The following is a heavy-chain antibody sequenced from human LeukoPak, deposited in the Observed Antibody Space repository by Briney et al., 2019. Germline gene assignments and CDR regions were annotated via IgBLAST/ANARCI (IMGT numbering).Heavy chain of an antibody. CDR2: IWYDGSNK. V-gene: IGHV3-33*06. Sequence: GGSLRLSCAASGFTFSSYGMHWVRQAPGKGLEWVAVIWYDGSNKYYADSVKGRFTISRDNSKNTLYLQMNSLRAEDTAVYYCAEDLTYYYDSSGTPGPFDYWGQGTLVTVSS. J-gene: IGHJ4*02. D-gene: IGHD3-22*01. CDR3: AEDLTYYYDSSGTPGPFDY. CDR1: GFTFSSYG.